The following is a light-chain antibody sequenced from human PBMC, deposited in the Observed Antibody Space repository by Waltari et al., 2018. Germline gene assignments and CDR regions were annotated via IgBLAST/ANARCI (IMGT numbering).Light chain of an antibody. CDR2: SNN. CDR3: ATWDDSLNGWV. J-gene: IGLJ3*02. V-gene: IGLV1-44*01. CDR1: SSNIGSNT. Sequence: QSVLTQSPSASETPGQRVTISCSGRSSNIGSNTVSWYHQLPGTAPKLLIYSNNPRPSGVPDRFSGSKSGTSASLAISGLQSEDEADYYCATWDDSLNGWVFGGGTKLTVL.